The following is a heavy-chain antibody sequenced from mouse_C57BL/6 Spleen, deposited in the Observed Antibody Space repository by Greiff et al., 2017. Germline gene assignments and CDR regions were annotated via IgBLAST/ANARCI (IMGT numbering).Heavy chain of an antibody. J-gene: IGHJ4*01. Sequence: EVQLVEPGGGLVQPKGSLKLSCAASGFSFNTYAMNWVRQAPGTGLEWVARIRINSNNYATYYADSVKDRFTISRDDSESMLYLQMNNLKTEDTARYYCVRRGDYYAMDYWGQGTSVTVSS. V-gene: IGHV10-1*01. CDR1: GFSFNTYA. CDR2: IRINSNNYAT. CDR3: VRRGDYYAMDY.